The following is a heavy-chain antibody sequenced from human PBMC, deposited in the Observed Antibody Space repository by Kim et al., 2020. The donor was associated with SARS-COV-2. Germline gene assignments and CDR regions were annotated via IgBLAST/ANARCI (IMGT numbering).Heavy chain of an antibody. CDR3: ARVHIVVVPAATSPLNWFDP. D-gene: IGHD2-2*01. Sequence: RVTISVDTSKNQFSLKLSSVTAADTAVYYCARVHIVVVPAATSPLNWFDPWGQGTLVTVSS. J-gene: IGHJ5*02. V-gene: IGHV4-34*01.